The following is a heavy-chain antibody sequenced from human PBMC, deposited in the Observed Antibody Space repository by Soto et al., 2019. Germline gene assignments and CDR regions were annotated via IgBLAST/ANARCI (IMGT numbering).Heavy chain of an antibody. CDR1: GGSISSSSYY. V-gene: IGHV4-39*01. J-gene: IGHJ6*02. CDR2: IYYSGST. Sequence: SETLSLTCTVSGGSISSSSYYWGWIRQPPGKGLEWIGSIYYSGSTYYNPSLKSRVTISVDTSKNQFSLKLSSVTAADTAVYYCASPGPIAAEEDYYGMDVWGQGTTVTVSS. D-gene: IGHD6-13*01. CDR3: ASPGPIAAEEDYYGMDV.